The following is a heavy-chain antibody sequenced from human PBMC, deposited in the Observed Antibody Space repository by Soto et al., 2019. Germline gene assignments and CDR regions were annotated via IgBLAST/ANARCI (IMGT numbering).Heavy chain of an antibody. V-gene: IGHV3-23*01. D-gene: IGHD5-12*01. J-gene: IGHJ3*01. CDR2: IGGRGNSA. CDR3: VRECRGSFDF. CDR1: ECESTGSG. Sequence: GGSLDLWCSSAECESTGSGRNWVLQAPGKGLEWVSVIGGRGNSAYYADSVQGRFTISRDNSKNTLSLQMSSLTADYSAIYYCVRECRGSFDFW.